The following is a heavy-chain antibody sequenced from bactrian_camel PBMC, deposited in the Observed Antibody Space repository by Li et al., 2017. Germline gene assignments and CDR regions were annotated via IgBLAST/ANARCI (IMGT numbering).Heavy chain of an antibody. J-gene: IGHJ6*01. CDR1: EYIGC. CDR3: AKGAGTDWQASFAY. V-gene: IGHV3S54*01. Sequence: VQLVESGGGSVQAGESLRLSCVASEYIGCMGWFRQAPGQEREGVAAIYTGGGDTYYADSVKGRFTISKDNAKNTLYLQLNSLKTEDMAMYYCAKGAGTDWQASFAYWGQGTQVTVS. CDR2: IYTGGGDT. D-gene: IGHD1*01.